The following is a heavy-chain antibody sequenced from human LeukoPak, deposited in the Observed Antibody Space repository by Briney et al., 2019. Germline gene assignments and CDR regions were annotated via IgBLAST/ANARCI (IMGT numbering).Heavy chain of an antibody. Sequence: GGSLRLSCIASGFTFSSYWMSWVRQAPGGGLEWVANIKEDGSEKYYVDSVKGRFTISRDNAKNSLYLQMNSLRAEDTAVYYCARCFDIWGQGTMVTVSS. V-gene: IGHV3-7*05. CDR2: IKEDGSEK. J-gene: IGHJ3*02. CDR3: ARCFDI. CDR1: GFTFSSYW.